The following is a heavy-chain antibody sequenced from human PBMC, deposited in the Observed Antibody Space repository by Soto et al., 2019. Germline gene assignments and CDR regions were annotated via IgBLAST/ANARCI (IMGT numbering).Heavy chain of an antibody. V-gene: IGHV1-69*13. CDR3: ARMSPQARYSYGMDV. CDR1: GGTFSTYA. Sequence: ASVKVSCKASGGTFSTYAISWVRQAPGQGLEWLGGIIPIFGTANYAQKFQGRVTITADESTSTAYMELSSLRSEDTAVYYCARMSPQARYSYGMDVWGQGTTVTVSS. J-gene: IGHJ6*02. CDR2: IIPIFGTA.